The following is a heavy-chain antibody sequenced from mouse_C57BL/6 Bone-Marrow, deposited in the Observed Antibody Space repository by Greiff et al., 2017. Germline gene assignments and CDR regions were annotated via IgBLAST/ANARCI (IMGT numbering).Heavy chain of an antibody. Sequence: EVKLQESGGGLVKPGGSLKLSCAASGFTFSSYAMSWVRQTPEKRLEWVATISDGGSYTYYPDNVKGRFTISRDNAKNNLYLQMSHLKSEDTAMYYCARDGDYGNPYYFDYWGQGTTLTVSA. CDR3: ARDGDYGNPYYFDY. CDR2: ISDGGSYT. V-gene: IGHV5-4*01. J-gene: IGHJ2*01. D-gene: IGHD2-1*01. CDR1: GFTFSSYA.